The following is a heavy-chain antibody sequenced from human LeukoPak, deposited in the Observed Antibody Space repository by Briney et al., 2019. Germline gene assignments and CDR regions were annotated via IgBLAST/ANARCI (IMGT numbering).Heavy chain of an antibody. Sequence: GESLQISCKGSGYSFTSYWIGWVRQMPGKGLEWMGIIYPGDSDTRYSPSFQGQVTISADKSISTAYLQWSSLKASDTAMYYCARRGYYDSSGYYYLYAFDIWGQGTMVTVSS. CDR1: GYSFTSYW. CDR2: IYPGDSDT. D-gene: IGHD3-22*01. V-gene: IGHV5-51*01. CDR3: ARRGYYDSSGYYYLYAFDI. J-gene: IGHJ3*02.